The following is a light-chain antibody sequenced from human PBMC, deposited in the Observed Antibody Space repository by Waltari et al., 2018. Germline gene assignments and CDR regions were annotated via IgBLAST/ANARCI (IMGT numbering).Light chain of an antibody. J-gene: IGKJ2*01. CDR2: GAL. CDR3: QQYDTSPAT. V-gene: IGKV3-20*01. CDR1: QRLRVAY. Sequence: ELVLTQSPGTLSLSPGERATLSCRASQRLRVAYLAWYQQKSGQAPRLLIYGALYRASDSPDRFSGSGSGTDFTLTISRLEPEDFAVYYCQQYDTSPATFGQGTKLEIK.